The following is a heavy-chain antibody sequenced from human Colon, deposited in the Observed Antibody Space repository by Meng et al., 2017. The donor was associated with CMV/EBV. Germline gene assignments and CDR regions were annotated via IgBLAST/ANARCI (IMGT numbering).Heavy chain of an antibody. CDR1: GYTLTNSG. Sequence: CTTSGYTLTNSGISWVRQAPGQGLEWMGWISGYNGNTKYAQKFQGRVTMTIDTSASTAYMELRSLRSDDTAVYFCATAPVADTIFDHWGQGTLVTVSS. CDR2: ISGYNGNT. CDR3: ATAPVADTIFDH. D-gene: IGHD6-19*01. V-gene: IGHV1-18*01. J-gene: IGHJ4*02.